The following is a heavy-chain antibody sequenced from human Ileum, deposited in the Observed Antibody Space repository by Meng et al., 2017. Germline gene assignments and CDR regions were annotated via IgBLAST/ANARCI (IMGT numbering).Heavy chain of an antibody. Sequence: QTPVNESGPALVKPTASRTLTRSFAGACRRVAGVGECWIRQPPGKALEWLSLIFWDDDKRYKPDLKLSLTITKDTSKYQVHLMMKHVAAAAAATYYYSRMPYVSGDALGHFDDWGQGSLVTVSS. CDR2: IFWDDDK. V-gene: IGHV2-5*02. J-gene: IGHJ4*02. CDR1: GACRRVAGVG. D-gene: IGHD3-16*01. CDR3: SRMPYVSGDALGHFDD.